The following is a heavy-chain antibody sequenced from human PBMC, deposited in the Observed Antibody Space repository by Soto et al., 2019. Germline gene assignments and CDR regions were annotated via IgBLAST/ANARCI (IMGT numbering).Heavy chain of an antibody. Sequence: QLQLQESGPGLVKPSETLSLTCSVSGGSISSSSYFWGWIRQPPGKGLEWIGSMYYSGSTYYNPSLKSRVTLSVDTTKNKSSLKLSSVTAADTAVYYCAGHGERTIRSLNQFDPWGQGTLVTVSS. J-gene: IGHJ5*02. CDR3: AGHGERTIRSLNQFDP. CDR2: MYYSGST. D-gene: IGHD4-17*01. V-gene: IGHV4-39*01. CDR1: GGSISSSSYF.